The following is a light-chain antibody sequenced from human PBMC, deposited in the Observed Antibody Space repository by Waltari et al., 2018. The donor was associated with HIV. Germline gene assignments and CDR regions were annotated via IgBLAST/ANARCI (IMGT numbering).Light chain of an antibody. CDR2: EDS. V-gene: IGLV6-57*01. CDR1: SGSIATHY. CDR3: QSYDSSIRYV. Sequence: FMLTPPPSVSESPGKTLAISCTRSSGSIATHYVRWYQQRPGSPPTTVIYEDSQRPSGLPDRFSGSIDSSSNSASLTISGLETEDEADYYCQSYDSSIRYVFGTGTTVTVL. J-gene: IGLJ1*01.